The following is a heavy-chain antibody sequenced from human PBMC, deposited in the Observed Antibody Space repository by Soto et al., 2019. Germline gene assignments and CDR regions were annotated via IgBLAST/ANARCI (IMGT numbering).Heavy chain of an antibody. CDR3: WRVVNTSRGDSARHYYFAF. CDR1: GDSVSSDSAA. Sequence: PSQTLSLTCAISGDSVSSDSAAWNWIRQSPSRGLEWLGRTYYRSEWYNDYAVSMKSRIVITPDTSKNQFSLQLNSVTPEDTAVDYWWRVVNTSRGDSARHYYFAFGGQRTLVPVSS. J-gene: IGHJ4*02. V-gene: IGHV6-1*01. CDR2: TYYRSEWYN. D-gene: IGHD3-22*01.